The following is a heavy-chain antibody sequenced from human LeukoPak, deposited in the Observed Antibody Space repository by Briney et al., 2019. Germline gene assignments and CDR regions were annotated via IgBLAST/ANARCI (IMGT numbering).Heavy chain of an antibody. CDR1: GYTFTSYD. V-gene: IGHV1-8*01. CDR2: MNPNSGNT. D-gene: IGHD3-22*01. CDR3: ARSYYYDSSGYYSSYPGY. J-gene: IGHJ4*02. Sequence: ASVKVSCKASGYTFTSYDINWVRQATGQGLEWMGWMNPNSGNTGYAQKFQGRVTMTRDMSTSTVYMELSSLRSEDTAVYYCARSYYYDSSGYYSSYPGYWGQGTLVTVSS.